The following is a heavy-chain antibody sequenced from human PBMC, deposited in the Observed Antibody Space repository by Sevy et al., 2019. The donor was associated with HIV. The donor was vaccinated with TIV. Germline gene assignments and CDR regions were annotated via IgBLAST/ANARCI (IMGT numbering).Heavy chain of an antibody. J-gene: IGHJ4*02. CDR3: VREGVPAAIGFDY. D-gene: IGHD2-2*01. Sequence: GESLKISCAASAFTFSAYGMHWVRQALGKGLEWVSTIWYDGGKKYYADSVKGRFTISRDNSKNTLYLQMNSLRAEDTAVYYCVREGVPAAIGFDYWGQGTLVTVSS. CDR1: AFTFSAYG. V-gene: IGHV3-33*01. CDR2: IWYDGGKK.